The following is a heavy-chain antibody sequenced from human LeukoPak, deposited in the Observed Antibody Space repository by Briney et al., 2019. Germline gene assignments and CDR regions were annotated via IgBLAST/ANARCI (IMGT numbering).Heavy chain of an antibody. CDR3: AKAGYYGSGSNYKWFDS. CDR2: LTGSGGST. J-gene: IGHJ5*01. Sequence: GGTLRLSCAASGFTFSNYAMSWVRQAPGKGLEWVSGLTGSGGSTYYADSVKGRFTISRDNSRNTLYLQMNSLRAEDTAVYFCAKAGYYGSGSNYKWFDSWGQGTLVSVSS. V-gene: IGHV3-23*01. CDR1: GFTFSNYA. D-gene: IGHD3-10*01.